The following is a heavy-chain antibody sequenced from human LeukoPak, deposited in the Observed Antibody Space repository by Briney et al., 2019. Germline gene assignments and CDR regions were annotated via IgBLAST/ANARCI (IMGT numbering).Heavy chain of an antibody. V-gene: IGHV1-69*13. CDR1: GGTFSSYA. D-gene: IGHD1-26*01. CDR3: ARGGARVGVGPEYYYYGMDV. CDR2: IIPIFGTA. J-gene: IGHJ6*02. Sequence: SVKVSCKASGGTFSSYAISWVRQAPGQGLEWMGGIIPIFGTANYAQKFQGRVTITADESTSTAYMELSSLKSEDTAVYYCARGGARVGVGPEYYYYGMDVWGQGTTVTVS.